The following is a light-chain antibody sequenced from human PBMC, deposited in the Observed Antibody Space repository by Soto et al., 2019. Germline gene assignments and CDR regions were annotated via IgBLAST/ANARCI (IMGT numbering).Light chain of an antibody. CDR2: GNS. J-gene: IGLJ2*01. V-gene: IGLV1-40*01. CDR3: QSYDSSLSGVV. CDR1: SSNIGAGYG. Sequence: QSVLTQPPSVSGAPGQRVTISCTGSSSNIGAGYGVHWYQHLPGTAPKLLIYGNSNRPSGVPDRFSGSKSGTSASLAITGLQAEDEADYYCQSYDSSLSGVVFGGGTKLTVL.